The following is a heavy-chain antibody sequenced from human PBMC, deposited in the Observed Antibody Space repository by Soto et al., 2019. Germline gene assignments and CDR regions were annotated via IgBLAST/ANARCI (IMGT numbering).Heavy chain of an antibody. J-gene: IGHJ4*02. CDR1: GFPFSSYG. V-gene: IGHV3-30*03. Sequence: GGSLRLSCAASGFPFSSYGMHWVRQAPGKGLEWVAVISYDGSNKYYADSVKGRFTISRDNSKNTLYLQMNSLRAEDTAAYYCAGSTAMVTTPFDYWGQGTLVTVSS. CDR2: ISYDGSNK. D-gene: IGHD5-18*01. CDR3: AGSTAMVTTPFDY.